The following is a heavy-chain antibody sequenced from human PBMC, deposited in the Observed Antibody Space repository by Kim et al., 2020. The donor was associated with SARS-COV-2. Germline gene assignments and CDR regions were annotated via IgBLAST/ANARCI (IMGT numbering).Heavy chain of an antibody. J-gene: IGHJ4*02. CDR3: AREVYDSSGYYYDY. V-gene: IGHV1-3*01. Sequence: SQKLQGRVTITRDTSASTAYMELSSLRSEDTAVYYCAREVYDSSGYYYDYWGQGTLVTVSS. D-gene: IGHD3-22*01.